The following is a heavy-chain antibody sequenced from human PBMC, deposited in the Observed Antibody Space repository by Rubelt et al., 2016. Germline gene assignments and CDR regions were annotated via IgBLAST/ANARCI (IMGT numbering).Heavy chain of an antibody. Sequence: EVQLVESGGGLVKPGGSLRLSCAASGFTFSSYTMNWVRQGPGKGLEWVATIKEDGSEKYYVDSVKGRFTISRDNAKNSLYLQMNSLKTEDTAFYYCARVSMTNRRVIDYWGQGTLVTVAS. D-gene: IGHD2-21*01. CDR1: GFTFSSYT. CDR2: IKEDGSEK. J-gene: IGHJ4*02. CDR3: ARVSMTNRRVIDY. V-gene: IGHV3-7*03.